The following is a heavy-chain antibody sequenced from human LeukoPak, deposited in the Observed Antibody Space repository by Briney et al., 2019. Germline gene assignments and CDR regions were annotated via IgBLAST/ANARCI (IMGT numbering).Heavy chain of an antibody. CDR3: ARRYGSGSYGY. V-gene: IGHV4-34*01. D-gene: IGHD3-10*01. Sequence: PSETLSLTCAVYGGSFSDYYWSWIRQPPGKGLERIGEINHSGSTNYNPSLKSRVTISVDTSKNQFSLKLSSVTAADTAVYYCARRYGSGSYGYWGQGTLVTVSS. J-gene: IGHJ4*02. CDR2: INHSGST. CDR1: GGSFSDYY.